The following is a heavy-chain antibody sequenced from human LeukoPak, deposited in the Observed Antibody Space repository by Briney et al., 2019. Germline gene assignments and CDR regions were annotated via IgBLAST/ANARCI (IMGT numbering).Heavy chain of an antibody. D-gene: IGHD6-13*01. CDR2: ISPDGAYI. CDR1: GFTFTSTV. V-gene: IGHV3-23*01. Sequence: GGSLRLSCAASGFTFTSTVMTWVRQAPGKGLEWVSTISPDGAYIYYADSLRGRFTMSRDNSKNTLSLQMNSLRAEDTAVYYCAKELSPYTSRGWDYWGQGTLVTVSS. J-gene: IGHJ4*02. CDR3: AKELSPYTSRGWDY.